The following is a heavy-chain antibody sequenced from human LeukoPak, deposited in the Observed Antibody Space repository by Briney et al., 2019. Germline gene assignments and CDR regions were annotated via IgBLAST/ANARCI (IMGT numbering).Heavy chain of an antibody. CDR3: ASRVGLDYGGNSGFDS. Sequence: GASVKVSCKASGYSLTGYYMHWVRRAPGQGLEWMGWINPNSGGTNYAQKFQGRVTMTRDTSISTAYMELSSLRCDDPAVYYCASRVGLDYGGNSGFDSWGQGTLVTVSS. D-gene: IGHD4-23*01. J-gene: IGHJ4*02. V-gene: IGHV1-2*02. CDR1: GYSLTGYY. CDR2: INPNSGGT.